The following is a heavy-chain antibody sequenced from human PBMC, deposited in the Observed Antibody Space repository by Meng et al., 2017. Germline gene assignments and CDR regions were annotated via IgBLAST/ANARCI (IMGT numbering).Heavy chain of an antibody. J-gene: IGHJ4*02. CDR2: INHSGST. D-gene: IGHD3-3*01. Sequence: VQLRESGPGLVRPSEALSLPCDVYGGAFSGDYWSWIRQPPGKGLEWIGEINHSGSTNYNPSLKSRVTISVDTSKNQFSLKLSSVTAADTAVYYCARTRITIFGVVMTLFDYWGQGTLVTVSS. V-gene: IGHV4-34*01. CDR3: ARTRITIFGVVMTLFDY. CDR1: GGAFSGDY.